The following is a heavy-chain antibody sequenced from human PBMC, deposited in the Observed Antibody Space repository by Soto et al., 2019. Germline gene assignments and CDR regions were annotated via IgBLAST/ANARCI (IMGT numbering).Heavy chain of an antibody. CDR1: VGTFRTYS. J-gene: IGHJ3*02. CDR2: IIPMLGIR. CDR3: TIGSWSGEVFDI. D-gene: IGHD2-21*01. Sequence: QVQLVQSGAEVKKPGSSVKVSCKDSVGTFRTYSMFWVRQAPGQGLEWMGRIIPMLGIRNYAQRFQDRVTITADKSTATAHMELSSLRSEDTALYYCTIGSWSGEVFDIWGQGPMVTVSS. V-gene: IGHV1-69*02.